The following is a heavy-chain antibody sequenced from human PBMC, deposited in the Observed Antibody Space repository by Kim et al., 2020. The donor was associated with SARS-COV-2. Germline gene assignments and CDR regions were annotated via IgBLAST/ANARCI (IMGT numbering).Heavy chain of an antibody. CDR3: ARGALIAAAGTMFDY. CDR1: GFTFSSYS. J-gene: IGHJ4*02. CDR2: ISSSSSYI. V-gene: IGHV3-21*01. D-gene: IGHD6-13*01. Sequence: GGSLRLSCAASGFTFSSYSMNWVRQAPGKGLEWVSSISSSSSYIYYADSVKGRFTISRDNAKNSLYLQMNSLRAEDTAVYYCARGALIAAAGTMFDYWGQGTLVTVSS.